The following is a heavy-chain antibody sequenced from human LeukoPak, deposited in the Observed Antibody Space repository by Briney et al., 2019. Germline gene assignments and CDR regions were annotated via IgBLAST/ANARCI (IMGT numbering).Heavy chain of an antibody. CDR3: ARGFGGFMITFGGVSHFDY. V-gene: IGHV4-34*01. D-gene: IGHD3-16*01. CDR1: GGSFSGYY. Sequence: SETLSLTCAVYGGSFSGYYWSWIRQPPGQGLEWIGEINHSGSTNYNPSLKSRVTISVDTSKNQFSLKLSSVIAADTAVYYCARGFGGFMITFGGVSHFDYWGQGTLVTVSS. J-gene: IGHJ4*02. CDR2: INHSGST.